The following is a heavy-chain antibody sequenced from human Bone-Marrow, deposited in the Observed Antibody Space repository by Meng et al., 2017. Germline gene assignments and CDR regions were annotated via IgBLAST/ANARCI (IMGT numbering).Heavy chain of an antibody. CDR1: GYTFTSYD. D-gene: IGHD1-26*01. CDR3: ARGAVRYSGSLRY. J-gene: IGHJ4*02. Sequence: ASVKVSCKASGYTFTSYDINWVRQATGQGLEWMGWMNPNSGNTGYAQKFQGRDTITRNTSISTAYMELSSLRSEDTAVYYCARGAVRYSGSLRYWGQGTLVTVSS. CDR2: MNPNSGNT. V-gene: IGHV1-8*03.